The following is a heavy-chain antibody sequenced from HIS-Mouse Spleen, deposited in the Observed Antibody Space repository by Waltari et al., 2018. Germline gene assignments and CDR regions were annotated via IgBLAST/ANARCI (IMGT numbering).Heavy chain of an antibody. V-gene: IGHV4-34*01. Sequence: QVQLQQWGAGLLKPSETLSLTCAVYGGSFSGYYWSWIRQPPEKGLEGIGENNQSGSTNYNSAIKRRVTISVDTSKNQLSLKLSSVTAADTAVYYCARFRSSSWTYYFDYWGQGTLVTVSS. D-gene: IGHD6-13*01. CDR2: NNQSGST. CDR3: ARFRSSSWTYYFDY. CDR1: GGSFSGYY. J-gene: IGHJ4*02.